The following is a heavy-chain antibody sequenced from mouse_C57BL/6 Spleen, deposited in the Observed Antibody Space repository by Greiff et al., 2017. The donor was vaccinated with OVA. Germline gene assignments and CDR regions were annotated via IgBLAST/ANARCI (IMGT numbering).Heavy chain of an antibody. CDR3: ARVYYSNYVAMDY. CDR2: IYPGDGDT. D-gene: IGHD2-5*01. CDR1: GYAFSSSC. V-gene: IGHV1-82*01. J-gene: IGHJ4*01. Sequence: VQLQQSGPELVKPGASVKISCKASGYAFSSSCMNWVKQRPGKGLEWIGRIYPGDGDTNYNGKFKGKATLTADKSSSTAYMQLSSRTSEDSAVYCYARVYYSNYVAMDYWGQGTSVTVSS.